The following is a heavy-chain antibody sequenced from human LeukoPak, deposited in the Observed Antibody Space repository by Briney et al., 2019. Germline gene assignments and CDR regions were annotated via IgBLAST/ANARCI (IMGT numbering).Heavy chain of an antibody. D-gene: IGHD1-20*01. V-gene: IGHV4-34*01. CDR1: GGSFNVYY. CDR3: ARDGGSNNYWFDP. J-gene: IGHJ5*02. CDR2: INQSGRT. Sequence: PSETLSLTCAVYGGSFNVYYWIWIRQPPGKGLEWIGEINQSGRTNYNSSLKGRVTISIDTSKNEFSLKLSSVTAADTAVYYCARDGGSNNYWFDPWGQGTLVTVSS.